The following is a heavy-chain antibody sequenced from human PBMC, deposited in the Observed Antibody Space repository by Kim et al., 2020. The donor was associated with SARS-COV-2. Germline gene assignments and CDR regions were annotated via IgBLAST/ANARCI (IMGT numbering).Heavy chain of an antibody. J-gene: IGHJ4*02. Sequence: SETLSLTCTVSGGSISSSSYYWGWIRQPPGKGLEWIGSIYYSGSTYYNPSLKSRVTISVDTSKNQFSLKLSSVTAADTAVYYCARTGIVVVVGENDYWGQGTLVTVSS. CDR3: ARTGIVVVVGENDY. CDR1: GGSISSSSYY. V-gene: IGHV4-39*01. D-gene: IGHD2-15*01. CDR2: IYYSGST.